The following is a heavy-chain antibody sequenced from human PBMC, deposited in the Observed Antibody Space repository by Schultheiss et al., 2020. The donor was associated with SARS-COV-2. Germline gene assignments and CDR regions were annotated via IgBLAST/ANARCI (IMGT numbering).Heavy chain of an antibody. V-gene: IGHV3-11*06. CDR2: ISSSSSYT. Sequence: AGSLRLSCAASGFTFSDYYMSWIRQAPGKGLEWVSYISSSSSYTNYADSVKGRFTISRDNAKNSLYLQMNSLRAEDTAVYYCARVGDKFGELRPLDYWGQGTLVTVSS. CDR1: GFTFSDYY. D-gene: IGHD3-10*01. J-gene: IGHJ4*02. CDR3: ARVGDKFGELRPLDY.